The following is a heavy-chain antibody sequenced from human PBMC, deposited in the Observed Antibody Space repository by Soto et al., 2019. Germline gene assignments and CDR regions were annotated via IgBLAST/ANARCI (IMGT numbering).Heavy chain of an antibody. V-gene: IGHV1-46*01. CDR1: GYTFTSYY. Sequence: ALVKVSCKASGYTFTSYYMHWVRQAPGQGLEWMGIINPSGGSTSYAQKFQGRVTMTRDTSTSTVYMELSSLRSEDTAVYYCARCPLGGVTTLSPCAFDIWGQGTMVTVSS. D-gene: IGHD4-17*01. J-gene: IGHJ3*02. CDR2: INPSGGST. CDR3: ARCPLGGVTTLSPCAFDI.